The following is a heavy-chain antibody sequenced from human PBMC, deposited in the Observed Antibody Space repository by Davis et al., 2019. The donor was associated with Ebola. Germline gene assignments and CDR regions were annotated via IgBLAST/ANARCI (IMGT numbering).Heavy chain of an antibody. CDR3: AKDEVDLRYFDWLLKADGMDV. Sequence: GGSLRLSCAASGFTFSSYGMHWVRQAPGKGLEWVAVISYDGSNKYYADSVKGRFTISRDNSKNSLYLQMNSLRTEDTALYYCAKDEVDLRYFDWLLKADGMDVWGQGTTVTVSS. J-gene: IGHJ6*02. D-gene: IGHD3-9*01. CDR2: ISYDGSNK. V-gene: IGHV3-30*18. CDR1: GFTFSSYG.